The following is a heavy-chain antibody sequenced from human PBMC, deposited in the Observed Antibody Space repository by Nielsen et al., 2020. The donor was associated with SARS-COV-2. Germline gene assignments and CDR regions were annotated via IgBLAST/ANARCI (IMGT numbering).Heavy chain of an antibody. CDR3: AREGQDDSGTERRGMDV. Sequence: GESLKISCKGSGYSFTLYWIAWVRQMPGKGLEWIGTVYPGDSDTRYSPSFQGQVTISADKSISTAYLQWSSLKASDTAIYYCAREGQDDSGTERRGMDVWGQGTTVTVSS. CDR2: VYPGDSDT. D-gene: IGHD3-10*01. V-gene: IGHV5-51*01. J-gene: IGHJ6*02. CDR1: GYSFTLYW.